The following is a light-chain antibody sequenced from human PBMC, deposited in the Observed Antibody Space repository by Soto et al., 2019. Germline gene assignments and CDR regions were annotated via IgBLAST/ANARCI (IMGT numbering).Light chain of an antibody. CDR3: CSYAGSRRV. J-gene: IGLJ2*01. Sequence: QSALTQPASVSGSPGQSITISCTGTSSDVGCYNFVSWYQQPPGKAPKLMIYEVSKRPSGVSNRFSGSKSGNTASLTISGLQAEDEADYYCCSYAGSRRVFGGGTKLTVL. CDR1: SSDVGCYNF. CDR2: EVS. V-gene: IGLV2-23*02.